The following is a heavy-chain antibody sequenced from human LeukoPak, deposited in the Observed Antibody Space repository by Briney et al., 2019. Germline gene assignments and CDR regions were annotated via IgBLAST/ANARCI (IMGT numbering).Heavy chain of an antibody. CDR1: GDSITSYTW. CDR2: VHLNGIT. V-gene: IGHV4-4*02. CDR3: ARVISSAWRQNDL. Sequence: SETLSLTCSVSGDSITSYTWWSWVRQPPGKGLEWIGEVHLNGITDYNPSLKSRVTMSIDKSNNQFSLNLSSVTAADTAVYYCARVISSAWRQNDLWGQGTLVTV. J-gene: IGHJ5*02. D-gene: IGHD3-22*01.